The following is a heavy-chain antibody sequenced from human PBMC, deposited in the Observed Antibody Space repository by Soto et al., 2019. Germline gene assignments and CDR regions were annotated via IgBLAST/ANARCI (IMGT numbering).Heavy chain of an antibody. D-gene: IGHD3-3*01. J-gene: IGHJ4*02. CDR3: AKAWAPTVWSGYYIDY. Sequence: GGSLRLSCAASGFTFSSYGMHWVRQAPGKGLEWVAVISYDGSNKYYADSVKGRFTISRDNSKNTLYLQMNSLRAEDTAVYYCAKAWAPTVWSGYYIDYWGQGTLVTVSS. V-gene: IGHV3-30*18. CDR1: GFTFSSYG. CDR2: ISYDGSNK.